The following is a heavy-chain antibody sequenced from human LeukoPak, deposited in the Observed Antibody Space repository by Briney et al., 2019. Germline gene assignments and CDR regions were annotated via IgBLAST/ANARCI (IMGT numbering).Heavy chain of an antibody. V-gene: IGHV3-7*01. CDR3: ARVGHYYGSGSYFLFGY. CDR2: IKQDGSEK. J-gene: IGHJ4*02. CDR1: GFTFSSYW. D-gene: IGHD3-10*01. Sequence: GGSLRLSCAASGFTFSSYWMSWVRQAPGKGLEWVANIKQDGSEKYYVDSVKGRFTISRDNAKNSLYLQMNSLRAEDTAVYYCARVGHYYGSGSYFLFGYWGQGTLVTVSS.